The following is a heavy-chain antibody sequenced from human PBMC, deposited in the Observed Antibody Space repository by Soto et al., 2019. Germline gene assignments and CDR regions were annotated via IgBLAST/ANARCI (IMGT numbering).Heavy chain of an antibody. Sequence: QVQLVQSGAEVKKPGSSVKVSCKASGGTFSSYAISWVRQAPGQGLEWMGGIIPIFGTANYAQKFQGRVMITADESTSTAYMELSSLRSEDTAVYYCASSDQSIAVADTGFDYWGQGTLVTVSS. CDR3: ASSDQSIAVADTGFDY. CDR1: GGTFSSYA. V-gene: IGHV1-69*12. D-gene: IGHD6-19*01. CDR2: IIPIFGTA. J-gene: IGHJ4*02.